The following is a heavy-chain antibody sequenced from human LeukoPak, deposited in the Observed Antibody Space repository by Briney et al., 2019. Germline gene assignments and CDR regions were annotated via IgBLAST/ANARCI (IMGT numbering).Heavy chain of an antibody. CDR3: AGEPRQLAY. V-gene: IGHV3-7*03. J-gene: IGHJ4*02. CDR1: GFTFSSYN. Sequence: GGSLRLSCAASGFTFSSYNMNWVRHAPGKGLEWVSSINPLGSDTRYADSVRGRFTISRDNAKNSLFLQMNSLRVEDTATYYCAGEPRQLAYWGQGTLVTVSS. CDR2: INPLGSDT. D-gene: IGHD6-6*01.